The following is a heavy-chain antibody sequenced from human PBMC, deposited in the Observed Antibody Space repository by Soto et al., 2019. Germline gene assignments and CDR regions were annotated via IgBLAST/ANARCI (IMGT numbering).Heavy chain of an antibody. CDR3: SLGYYGSGSDYVFLDY. Sequence: QVQLVQSGAEVKKPGSSVKVSCKASGGTFSSYAISWVRQAPGQGLEWMGGIIPIFGTANYAQKFQGRVTITADESTSTAYMELSSLRSEDTAVYYCSLGYYGSGSDYVFLDYWGQGTLVTVSS. CDR1: GGTFSSYA. V-gene: IGHV1-69*01. CDR2: IIPIFGTA. J-gene: IGHJ4*02. D-gene: IGHD3-10*01.